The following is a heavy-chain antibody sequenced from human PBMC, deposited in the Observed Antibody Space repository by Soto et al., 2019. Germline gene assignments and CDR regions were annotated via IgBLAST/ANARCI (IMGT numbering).Heavy chain of an antibody. V-gene: IGHV4-31*03. CDR2: IYYSGST. J-gene: IGHJ5*02. D-gene: IGHD3-16*01. CDR3: ARVGGINWFDP. Sequence: PSETLSLTCTVSGGSISSSTYYWGWMRQHPGKGLEWIGYIYYSGSTYYNPSLKSRVTISVDTSKNQFSLKLSSVTAADTAVYYCARVGGINWFDPWGQGTLVTVSS. CDR1: GGSISSSTYY.